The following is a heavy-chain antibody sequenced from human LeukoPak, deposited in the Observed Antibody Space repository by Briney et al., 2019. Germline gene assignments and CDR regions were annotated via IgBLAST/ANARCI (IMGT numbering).Heavy chain of an antibody. Sequence: RWASVKVSCKASGGTFSSYAISWVRQAPGQGLEWMGRIIPIFGTANYAQKFQGRVTITTDESTSTAYMELSSLRSEDTAVYYCARDGEANYDFWSGYYLFDYWGQGTPVTVSS. V-gene: IGHV1-69*05. CDR3: ARDGEANYDFWSGYYLFDY. D-gene: IGHD3-3*01. CDR1: GGTFSSYA. J-gene: IGHJ4*02. CDR2: IIPIFGTA.